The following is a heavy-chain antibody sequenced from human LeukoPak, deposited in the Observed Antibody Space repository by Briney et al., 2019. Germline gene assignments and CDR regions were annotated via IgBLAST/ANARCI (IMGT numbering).Heavy chain of an antibody. Sequence: SETLSLTCAVSGASISGSGYYLGWIHQPPGKGVEWIGNIYYTGNTYYNASLQSRVTISIDTSKNQFSLRLNSVTAADTAMYYCAKSGGYGLIDYWGQGTLVTVSS. J-gene: IGHJ4*02. V-gene: IGHV4-39*01. CDR2: IYYTGNT. CDR3: AKSGGYGLIDY. CDR1: GASISGSGYY. D-gene: IGHD1-26*01.